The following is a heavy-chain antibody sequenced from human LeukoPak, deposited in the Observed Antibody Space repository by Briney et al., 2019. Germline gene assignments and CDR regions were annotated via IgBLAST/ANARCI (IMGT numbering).Heavy chain of an antibody. J-gene: IGHJ4*01. Sequence: PGGSLRLSCAASGFTFSSYAMSWVRQAPGKGLEWVSAISGSGGSTYYADSGKGRFTISRDNSKNTLYLQMNSLTPEDTAIYYCAKGGSVYGDRPFFDYWGQGTLVTVSS. CDR1: GFTFSSYA. CDR3: AKGGSVYGDRPFFDY. CDR2: ISGSGGST. D-gene: IGHD4-17*01. V-gene: IGHV3-23*01.